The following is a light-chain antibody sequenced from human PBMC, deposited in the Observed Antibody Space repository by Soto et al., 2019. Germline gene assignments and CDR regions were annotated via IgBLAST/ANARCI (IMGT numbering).Light chain of an antibody. Sequence: EIVFTQYPGTLSVSPGERATLSCRASQTISSNYLAWYQQKPGQAPSLLIYGTSSRATGIPDRFSGSGSGKDFTLTISGREPEYSAIYYCQQYVSWTFGQGTKVEIK. CDR1: QTISSNY. CDR3: QQYVSWT. V-gene: IGKV3-20*01. CDR2: GTS. J-gene: IGKJ1*01.